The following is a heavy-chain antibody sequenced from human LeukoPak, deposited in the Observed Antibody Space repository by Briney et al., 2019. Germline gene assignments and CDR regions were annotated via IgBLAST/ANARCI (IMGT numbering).Heavy chain of an antibody. CDR2: MKEDGSEK. CDR1: GLTFSDYW. D-gene: IGHD3-10*01. V-gene: IGHV3-7*03. Sequence: PGGSLRLFCAASGLTFSDYWMKWVRQAPGRGLGWVANMKEDGSEKYCVDCGKGRFTISRDNANNSLYLQMNSLRVEDTAVYYCARGPNYGSRSDYFDYWGQGTLVTVSS. CDR3: ARGPNYGSRSDYFDY. J-gene: IGHJ4*02.